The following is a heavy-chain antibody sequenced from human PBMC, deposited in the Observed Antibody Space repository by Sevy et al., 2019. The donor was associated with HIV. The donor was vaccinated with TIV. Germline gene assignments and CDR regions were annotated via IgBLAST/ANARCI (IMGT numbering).Heavy chain of an antibody. J-gene: IGHJ3*02. D-gene: IGHD2-2*01. CDR2: ISGSGGST. V-gene: IGHV3-23*01. Sequence: GGFLRLSCAASGFTFSSYAMSWVRQAPGKGLEWVSAISGSGGSTYYADSVKGRFTISRDNSKNTLYPRMNSLRAEDTAVYYCAKYHHIVVVPAAKGSGAFDIWGQGTMVTVSS. CDR1: GFTFSSYA. CDR3: AKYHHIVVVPAAKGSGAFDI.